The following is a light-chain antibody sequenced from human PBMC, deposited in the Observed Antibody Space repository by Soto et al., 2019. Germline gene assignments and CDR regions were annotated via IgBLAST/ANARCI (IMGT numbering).Light chain of an antibody. J-gene: IGKJ4*01. Sequence: EIVMTQSPATLSVSPGERATLSCRASQSVSNNLAWYQQKPGQAPRLLIYHASTRAPGILARFSGSGSGTALTLTISSVQSEDFAVYYCQHYNEWPLTFGGGTKVEIK. CDR1: QSVSNN. V-gene: IGKV3-15*01. CDR2: HAS. CDR3: QHYNEWPLT.